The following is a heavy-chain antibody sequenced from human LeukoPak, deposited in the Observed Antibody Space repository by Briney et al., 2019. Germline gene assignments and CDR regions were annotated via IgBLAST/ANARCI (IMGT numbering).Heavy chain of an antibody. V-gene: IGHV5-51*01. D-gene: IGHD1-7*01. J-gene: IGHJ4*02. CDR3: ARQDWNYDGLFDY. Sequence: GESLKISFKGSGYSFTSYWIGWVRQMPGKGLELVGIIYPGDSDTRYSPSFQRQVTISADKSISTAYLQWSSLKASDTAMYYCARQDWNYDGLFDYWGQGTLVTVSS. CDR2: IYPGDSDT. CDR1: GYSFTSYW.